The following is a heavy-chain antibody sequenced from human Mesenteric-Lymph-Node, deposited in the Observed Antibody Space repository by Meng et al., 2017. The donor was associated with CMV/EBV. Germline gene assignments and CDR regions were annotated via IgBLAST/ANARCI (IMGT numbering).Heavy chain of an antibody. Sequence: GESLKISCAASGFTFSSYWMHWVRQAPGKGLVWVSRINSDGSSTSYADSVKGRFTISRDNSKHTLYLQMNSLRVEDTAVYYCAKNDFSMMAVWGQGTLVTVSS. CDR3: AKNDFSMMAV. D-gene: IGHD3/OR15-3a*01. V-gene: IGHV3-74*01. CDR2: INSDGSST. J-gene: IGHJ4*02. CDR1: GFTFSSYW.